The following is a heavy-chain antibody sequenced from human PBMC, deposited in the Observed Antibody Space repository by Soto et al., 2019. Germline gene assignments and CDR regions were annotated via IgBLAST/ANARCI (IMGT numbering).Heavy chain of an antibody. J-gene: IGHJ5*02. V-gene: IGHV1-18*01. CDR1: GYTFTSYG. D-gene: IGHD6-13*01. CDR2: ISAYNGNT. CDR3: ARVGDSSSWYNNWFDP. Sequence: GASVKVSCKASGYTFTSYGISWVRQAPGQGLEWMGWISAYNGNTNYAQKLQGRVTMTTDTSTSTAYMELRSLRSDDTAVYYCARVGDSSSWYNNWFDPWGQGTLVTVSS.